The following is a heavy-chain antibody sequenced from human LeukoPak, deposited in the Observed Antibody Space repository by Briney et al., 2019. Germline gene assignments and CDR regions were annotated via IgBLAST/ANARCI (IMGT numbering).Heavy chain of an antibody. CDR1: GFTFTSYS. V-gene: IGHV3-21*01. Sequence: GGSLRLSCAASGFTFTSYSMNWVRQAPGKGLEWVSSISYSSSYIYYADSAKGRFTISRDNAKNSLYLQMDSLRAEDTAVYYRASGTASGFSVYWGQGTLITVSS. CDR3: ASGTASGFSVY. J-gene: IGHJ4*02. CDR2: ISYSSSYI. D-gene: IGHD1-1*01.